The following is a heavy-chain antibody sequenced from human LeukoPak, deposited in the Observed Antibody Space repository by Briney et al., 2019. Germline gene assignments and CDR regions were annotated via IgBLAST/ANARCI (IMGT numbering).Heavy chain of an antibody. D-gene: IGHD3-22*01. CDR3: AKDLSSGCPYYFDC. Sequence: PGGSLRLSCSAYRFTFSCYAMSWVRQAPGKGLEWVSAISASGGTTYYADSVKGRFTIPRDNSKNTLYLQMNSLRAEDTAVYYCAKDLSSGCPYYFDCLGQGTLVTVSS. J-gene: IGHJ4*02. CDR2: ISASGGTT. V-gene: IGHV3-23*01. CDR1: RFTFSCYA.